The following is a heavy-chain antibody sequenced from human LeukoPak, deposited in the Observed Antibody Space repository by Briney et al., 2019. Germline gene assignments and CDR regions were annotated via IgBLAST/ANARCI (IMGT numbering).Heavy chain of an antibody. Sequence: PSETLSLTCTVSGGSISSYHWSWIRQPPGKGLEWIGYIYYSGSTNCNPSLKSRVTISVDTSKNQFSLKLSSATAADTAVYYCAGASYDSSGVHWGQGTLVTVSS. CDR1: GGSISSYH. J-gene: IGHJ4*02. CDR3: AGASYDSSGVH. CDR2: IYYSGST. D-gene: IGHD3-22*01. V-gene: IGHV4-59*01.